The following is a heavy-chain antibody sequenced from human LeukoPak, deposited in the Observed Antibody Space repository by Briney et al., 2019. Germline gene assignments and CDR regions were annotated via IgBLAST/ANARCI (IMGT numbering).Heavy chain of an antibody. Sequence: SETLSLTCTVSGGSISSYYWSWIRQPPGKGLEWIGYIYYSGSTNYNPSLKSRVTISVDTSKNQFSLKLSSVTAADTAVYYCARARGDYGSGSYFPYYYYYMDVWGKGTTVTVSS. D-gene: IGHD3-10*01. V-gene: IGHV4-59*01. CDR1: GGSISSYY. J-gene: IGHJ6*03. CDR3: ARARGDYGSGSYFPYYYYYMDV. CDR2: IYYSGST.